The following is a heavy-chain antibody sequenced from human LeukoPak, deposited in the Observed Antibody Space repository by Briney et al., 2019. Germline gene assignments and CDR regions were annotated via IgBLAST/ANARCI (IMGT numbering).Heavy chain of an antibody. CDR3: ARGAKQLELRGWFDP. J-gene: IGHJ5*02. CDR1: GGSISSYY. D-gene: IGHD1-7*01. Sequence: SETLSLTCTVSGGSISSYYWSWIRQPPGKGLEWIGYIYYSGSTNYNPSLKSRVTISVDTSKNQFSLNLSSVTAADTAVYYCARGAKQLELRGWFDPWGQGTLVAVSS. CDR2: IYYSGST. V-gene: IGHV4-59*01.